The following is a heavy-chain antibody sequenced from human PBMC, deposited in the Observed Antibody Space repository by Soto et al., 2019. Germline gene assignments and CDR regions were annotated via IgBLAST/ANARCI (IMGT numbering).Heavy chain of an antibody. CDR1: GFTFTSYA. J-gene: IGHJ4*02. CDR3: AKGRWSSGWGGCLDS. CDR2: IDGSAGST. Sequence: EVQVLQSGGGLVQRGGSLRLSCAASGFTFTSYAMSWVRQTPEKGLEWVSGIDGSAGSTYYADSVKGRFTISRDNSKNTLYLQMNSLRDEDTAVYYCAKGRWSSGWGGCLDSWGQGALVTVSS. V-gene: IGHV3-23*01. D-gene: IGHD6-19*01.